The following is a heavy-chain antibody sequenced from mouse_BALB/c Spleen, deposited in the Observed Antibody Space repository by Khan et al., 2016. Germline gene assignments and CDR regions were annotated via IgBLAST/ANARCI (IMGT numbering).Heavy chain of an antibody. CDR2: INTYSGES. J-gene: IGHJ1*01. V-gene: IGHV9-3-1*01. Sequence: QIQLVQSGPELKRPGKTVKISCKASGYTFTNYGINWVKQAPGKGLKWMGWINTYSGESTYADDFKGRFAFSLETSANTAYLQINNLKNEDTATYFCARVRYYYGSSRYFDVWGAGTTVTVSS. D-gene: IGHD1-1*01. CDR3: ARVRYYYGSSRYFDV. CDR1: GYTFTNYG.